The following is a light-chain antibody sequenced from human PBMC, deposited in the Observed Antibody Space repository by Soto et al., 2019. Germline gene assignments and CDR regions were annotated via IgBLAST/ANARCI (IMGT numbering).Light chain of an antibody. J-gene: IGKJ4*01. CDR2: KAS. Sequence: DIQMTQSPSSLSASVGDRVTITCRASESISSWLAWYQQKPGKAPKPLIFKASSLEGGVPSRFSGSGSGTEFTLTISSLQPDDSATYSCPQYTTYPLTFGGGTKVEIK. CDR1: ESISSW. CDR3: PQYTTYPLT. V-gene: IGKV1-5*03.